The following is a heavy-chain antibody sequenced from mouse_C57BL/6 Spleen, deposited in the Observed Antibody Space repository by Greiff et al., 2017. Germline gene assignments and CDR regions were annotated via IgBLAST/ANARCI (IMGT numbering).Heavy chain of an antibody. V-gene: IGHV5-9-1*02. J-gene: IGHJ3*01. Sequence: EVKVVESGEGLVKPGGSLKLSCAASGFTFSSYAMSWVRQTPEKRLEWVAYISSGGDYIYYADTVKGRFTISRDNARNTLYLQMSSLKSEDTAMYYCTRDQRGRSWFAYWGQGTLVTVSA. CDR2: ISSGGDYI. CDR3: TRDQRGRSWFAY. CDR1: GFTFSSYA. D-gene: IGHD1-1*01.